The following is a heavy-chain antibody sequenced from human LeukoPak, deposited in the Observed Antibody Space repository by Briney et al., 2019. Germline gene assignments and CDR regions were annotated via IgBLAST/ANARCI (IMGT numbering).Heavy chain of an antibody. CDR1: GGSFSGYY. CDR3: ARLSSGSYPDY. J-gene: IGHJ4*02. Sequence: PSETLPLTCAVYGGSFSGYYWSWIRQPPAKGREWIGEINHSGSTNYNQSLKSRVTISVDTSKNQFSLKPSSATAADTAVYDCARLSSGSYPDYWGQGTLVTVSS. V-gene: IGHV4-34*01. CDR2: INHSGST. D-gene: IGHD1-26*01.